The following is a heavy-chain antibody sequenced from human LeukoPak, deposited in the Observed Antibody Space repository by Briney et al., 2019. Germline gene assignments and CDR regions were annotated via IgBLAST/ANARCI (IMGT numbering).Heavy chain of an antibody. CDR1: GGSISGYY. CDR3: ARSYYYGSGSSPRYFDY. V-gene: IGHV4-59*01. Sequence: SETLSLTCTVSGGSISGYYWSWIRQPPGEGLEWIGYIYNSGNTNYNPSLKSRVTISVDTSKNQFSLKLTSVTAADTAVYYCARSYYYGSGSSPRYFDYWGQGTLVTVSS. D-gene: IGHD3-10*01. CDR2: IYNSGNT. J-gene: IGHJ4*02.